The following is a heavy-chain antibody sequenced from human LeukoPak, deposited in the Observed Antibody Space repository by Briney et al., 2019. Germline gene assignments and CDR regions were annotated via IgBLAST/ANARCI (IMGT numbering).Heavy chain of an antibody. CDR2: IYYSGST. CDR3: ARLYYDSSGYYQICYFDY. D-gene: IGHD3-22*01. Sequence: SETLSLTCTVSGGSISSSSYYWGWIRQPPGKGLEWIGSIYYSGSTYCNPSLKSRVTISVDTSKNQFSLNLSSVTAADTAVYYCARLYYDSSGYYQICYFDYWGQGTLVTVSS. J-gene: IGHJ4*02. V-gene: IGHV4-39*01. CDR1: GGSISSSSYY.